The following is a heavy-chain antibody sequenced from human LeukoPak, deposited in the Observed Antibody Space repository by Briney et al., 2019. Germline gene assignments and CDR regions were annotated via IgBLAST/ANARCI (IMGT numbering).Heavy chain of an antibody. Sequence: SETLSLTCTVSGGSIGSGSYYWSWIRQPAGKGLEWIGRIYTSGSTNYNPSLKSRVTISVDTSKNQFSLKLSSVTAADTAVYYCARASLSYAFDIWGQGTMVTVSS. CDR3: ARASLSYAFDI. CDR2: IYTSGST. V-gene: IGHV4-61*02. CDR1: GGSIGSGSYY. J-gene: IGHJ3*02. D-gene: IGHD2/OR15-2a*01.